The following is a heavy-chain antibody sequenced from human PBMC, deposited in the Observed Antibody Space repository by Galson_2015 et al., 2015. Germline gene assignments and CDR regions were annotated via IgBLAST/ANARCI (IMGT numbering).Heavy chain of an antibody. Sequence: SLRLSCAASGFTFSSYGMHWVRQAPGKGLEWVAVISYDGSNKYYADSVKGRFTISRDNSKNTLYLQMNSLRAEDTAVYYCARGASTFWSGYYGLDYWGPGTLVTVSS. D-gene: IGHD3-3*01. CDR2: ISYDGSNK. J-gene: IGHJ4*02. CDR3: ARGASTFWSGYYGLDY. V-gene: IGHV3-30*03. CDR1: GFTFSSYG.